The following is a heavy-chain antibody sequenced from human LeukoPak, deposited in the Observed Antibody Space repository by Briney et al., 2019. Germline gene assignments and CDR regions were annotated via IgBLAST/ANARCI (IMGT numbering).Heavy chain of an antibody. CDR3: ARVRLDRSERNLDAFEN. V-gene: IGHV3-53*01. Sequence: GGSLRLSCAASEFTVSSNYMSWVRQAPGKGLEWVSSIYSGGSTYYAGSVKGRFTISRDNSKNMVYLQMNSLRAEDTAVYFCARVRLDRSERNLDAFENWGQGTMVTVSS. CDR2: IYSGGST. J-gene: IGHJ3*02. D-gene: IGHD1-14*01. CDR1: EFTVSSNY.